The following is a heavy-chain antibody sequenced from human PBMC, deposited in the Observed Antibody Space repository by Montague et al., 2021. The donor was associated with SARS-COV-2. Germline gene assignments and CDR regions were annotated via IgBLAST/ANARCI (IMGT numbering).Heavy chain of an antibody. Sequence: SETLSLTSTVSGGSIGNWAYYWSWVRQPPGKGLEWIACLYYTGGAFYXPSLKSRVSKSFDTSKNQLSLNLGPVTAADTAVYYCARVFGWYFGCWGRGTLVMVSS. CDR2: LYYTGGA. CDR3: ARVFGWYFGC. V-gene: IGHV4-39*07. CDR1: GGSIGNWAYY. D-gene: IGHD3-10*01. J-gene: IGHJ2*01.